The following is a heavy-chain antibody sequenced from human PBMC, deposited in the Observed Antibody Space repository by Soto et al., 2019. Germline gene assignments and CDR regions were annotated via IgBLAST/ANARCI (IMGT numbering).Heavy chain of an antibody. CDR2: IYPGDSDT. D-gene: IGHD2-2*01. Sequence: GESLKISCNGSGYSFTSYWIVWVRQMSGKGLEWMGTIYPGDSDTRYSPSFQGQVTISADKSISTAYLQWNSLKASDTAMYFCARNKGYCSSTSCYGMDVWGQGAAVTVYS. CDR1: GYSFTSYW. J-gene: IGHJ6*02. V-gene: IGHV5-51*01. CDR3: ARNKGYCSSTSCYGMDV.